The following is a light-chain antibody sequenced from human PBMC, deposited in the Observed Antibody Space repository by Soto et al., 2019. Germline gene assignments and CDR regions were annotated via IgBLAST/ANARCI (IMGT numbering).Light chain of an antibody. CDR3: SSFRSTSTRV. CDR2: EVS. CDR1: SSDDGGYNY. Sequence: QSALTQPASVSGSPGQSITISCTGISSDDGGYNYVSWYQQYPGKAPKLLIYEVSNRPSGVSNRFSGSKSGNTASLTISGLQAEDEADDYCSSFRSTSTRVFGTGTKLTVL. V-gene: IGLV2-14*01. J-gene: IGLJ1*01.